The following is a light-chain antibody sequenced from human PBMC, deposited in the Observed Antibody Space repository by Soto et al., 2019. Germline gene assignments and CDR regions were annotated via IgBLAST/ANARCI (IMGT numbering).Light chain of an antibody. J-gene: IGKJ2*01. CDR2: EVS. V-gene: IGKV2D-29*01. CDR1: QTARHSDGRTY. Sequence: DIVMTQIPLSLSVTPGRAASISCKSSQTARHSDGRTYLYWYRQKPGQPPHLLIYEVSNRFSGVPERFSGSGSGTDFTLNISRVEADDVGVYYCMQNIDLPPTFGQGTKREIQ. CDR3: MQNIDLPPT.